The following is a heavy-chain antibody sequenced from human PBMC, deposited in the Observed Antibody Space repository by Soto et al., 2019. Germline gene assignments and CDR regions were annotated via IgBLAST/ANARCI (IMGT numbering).Heavy chain of an antibody. CDR2: IIPISETT. CDR1: GGTFSSYA. J-gene: IGHJ6*02. CDR3: ARSQGSCTSLEIYYYYYYGMDV. Sequence: QVQLVQSGAEVKKPGSSVKVSCKASGGTFSSYAISWVRQAPGQGLEWMGGIIPISETTNYAQKFQGRVTITADESKSTAYMELSSLRSEYTAVYYCARSQGSCTSLEIYYYYYYGMDVWGQGTTVTVSS. V-gene: IGHV1-69*01. D-gene: IGHD2-2*01.